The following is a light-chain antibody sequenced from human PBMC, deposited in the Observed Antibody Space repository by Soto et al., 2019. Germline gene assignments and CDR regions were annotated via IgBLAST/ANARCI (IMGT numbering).Light chain of an antibody. V-gene: IGKV3-11*01. CDR1: HSITSN. CDR3: QQRGNWWT. J-gene: IGKJ1*01. Sequence: EFVLTQSPATLSLSPGERATLSCRASHSITSNLAWYQQKPGQAPRLLIYDASNRATGIPARFSGSGSGTDFTLTISSLEPDDFAGYYCQQRGNWWTFGQGTKVEIK. CDR2: DAS.